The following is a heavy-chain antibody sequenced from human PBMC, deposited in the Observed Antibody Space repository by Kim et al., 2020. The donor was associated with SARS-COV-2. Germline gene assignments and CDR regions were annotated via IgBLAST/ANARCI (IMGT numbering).Heavy chain of an antibody. CDR1: GFTFSSYA. Sequence: GGSLRLSCAASGFTFSSYAMSWVRQAPGKGLEWVSAISGSGGSTYYADSVKGRFTISRDNSKNTLYLQMNSLRAEDTAVYYCAKITYYDFWSGSGFGYWGQGTLVTVSS. D-gene: IGHD3-3*01. CDR3: AKITYYDFWSGSGFGY. J-gene: IGHJ4*02. CDR2: ISGSGGST. V-gene: IGHV3-23*01.